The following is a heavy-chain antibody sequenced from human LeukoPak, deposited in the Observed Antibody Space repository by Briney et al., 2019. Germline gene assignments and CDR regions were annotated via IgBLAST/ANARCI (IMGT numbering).Heavy chain of an antibody. CDR2: ITGSGGGT. Sequence: GGSLRLSCAASGFTFTRYAMTWVRQAPGKGLEWVSAITGSGGGTYYADSVKGRFTISRDNSKNTLYLQMNSLRAEDTAVYYCASYSVDTAMVTPGYWGQGTLVTVSS. J-gene: IGHJ4*02. D-gene: IGHD5-18*01. CDR3: ASYSVDTAMVTPGY. V-gene: IGHV3-23*01. CDR1: GFTFTRYA.